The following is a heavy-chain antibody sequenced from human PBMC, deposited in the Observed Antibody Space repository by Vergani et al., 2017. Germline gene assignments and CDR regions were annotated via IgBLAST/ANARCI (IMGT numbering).Heavy chain of an antibody. D-gene: IGHD3-10*01. CDR2: ISSSSSTI. CDR3: ARAGRGSGSPTDCYYYMDV. Sequence: EVQLVESGGGLVQPGGSLRLSCAASGFTFSSYSMNWVRQAPGKGLEWVSYISSSSSTIYYADSVKGRFTISRDNAKNSLYLQRNSLRAEDTAVYCCARAGRGSGSPTDCYYYMDVWGKGTTVTVSS. J-gene: IGHJ6*03. CDR1: GFTFSSYS. V-gene: IGHV3-48*01.